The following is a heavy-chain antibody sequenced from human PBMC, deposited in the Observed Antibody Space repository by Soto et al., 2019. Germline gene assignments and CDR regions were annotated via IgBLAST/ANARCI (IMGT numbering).Heavy chain of an antibody. CDR2: IIPILGIA. D-gene: IGHD3-9*01. CDR1: GGTFSSYT. J-gene: IGHJ6*03. Sequence: GASVKVSCKASGGTFSSYTISWVRQAPGQGLEWMGRIIPILGIANYAQKFQGRVTITADKSTSTAYMELSSLRSEDTAVYYCARDGILTGYYRGTYYYYMDVWGKGTTVTVSS. CDR3: ARDGILTGYYRGTYYYYMDV. V-gene: IGHV1-69*04.